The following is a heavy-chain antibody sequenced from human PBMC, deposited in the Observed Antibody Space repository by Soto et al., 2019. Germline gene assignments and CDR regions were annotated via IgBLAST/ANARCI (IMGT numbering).Heavy chain of an antibody. CDR1: GFTFSSYA. CDR2: ISGSGGST. D-gene: IGHD5-12*01. V-gene: IGHV3-23*01. J-gene: IGHJ3*02. CDR3: AKVDVDIVATIHDAWDI. Sequence: EVQLLESGGGLVQPGGSLRLSCAASGFTFSSYAMSWVRQAPGKGLEWVSAISGSGGSTYYADSVKGRFTISRDNSKNPLYLQMNSLRAEDTAVYYCAKVDVDIVATIHDAWDIWDQGRMVTVSS.